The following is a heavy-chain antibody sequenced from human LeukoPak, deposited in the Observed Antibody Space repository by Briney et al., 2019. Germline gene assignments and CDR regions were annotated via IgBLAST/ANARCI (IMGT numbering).Heavy chain of an antibody. J-gene: IGHJ4*02. V-gene: IGHV3-66*01. CDR1: GFTVSSYY. D-gene: IGHD3-22*01. CDR3: ARDKGYYDSSGYYQFDY. Sequence: PGGSLRLSCAASGFTVSSYYMSWVRQAPGKGLEWVSVIYSGGSTYYADSVKGRLIISRDNSKNTLYLQMNSLRAEDTAVYYCARDKGYYDSSGYYQFDYWGQGTLVTVSS. CDR2: IYSGGST.